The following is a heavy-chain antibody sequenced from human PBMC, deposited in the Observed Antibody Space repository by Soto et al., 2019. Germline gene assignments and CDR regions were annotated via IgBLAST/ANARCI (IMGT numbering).Heavy chain of an antibody. CDR1: GASVSSGGW. Sequence: QVQLQESGPGLVEPSGTLSLTCTVSGASVSSGGWWTWLRQPPGKGLEWIGEIYHSGSTNYNPSLKSRVSIATRHSKNPFPPGADLGAGPGQALYYCTAKPGGLNFGFQSWGQGTLVTVSS. V-gene: IGHV4-4*02. J-gene: IGHJ4*02. D-gene: IGHD3-16*01. CDR3: TAKPGGLNFGFQS. CDR2: IYHSGST.